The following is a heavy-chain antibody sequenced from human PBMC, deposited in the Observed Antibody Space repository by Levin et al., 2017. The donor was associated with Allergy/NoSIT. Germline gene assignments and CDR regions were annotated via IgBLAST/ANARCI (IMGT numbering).Heavy chain of an antibody. D-gene: IGHD6-13*01. J-gene: IGHJ4*02. CDR3: AGGFGYIDF. Sequence: SLLLSPPPSGIPLPTYAIHWVRQAPGPFLSFFSFLFSSFLPPSPAASVKGRFTISRDNSENNLYLQMNSLRAEDTAVYYCAGGFGYIDFWGQGALVTVSS. CDR1: GIPLPTYA. V-gene: IGHV3-33*01. CDR2: LFSSFLPP.